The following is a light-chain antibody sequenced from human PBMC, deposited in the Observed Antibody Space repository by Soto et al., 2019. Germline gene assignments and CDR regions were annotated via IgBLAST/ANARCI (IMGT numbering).Light chain of an antibody. J-gene: IGKJ1*01. CDR2: GAS. CDR1: QSVSSN. Sequence: EIVMTQSPATLSVSPGERATLSCRASQSVSSNLAWYQQKPGQAPRLLIYGASTRDTGIPARFSGSGSGTESGTEFTLTISSLQSEDFAVYYCQQYNNWPWTFGQGTKVEIK. CDR3: QQYNNWPWT. V-gene: IGKV3-15*01.